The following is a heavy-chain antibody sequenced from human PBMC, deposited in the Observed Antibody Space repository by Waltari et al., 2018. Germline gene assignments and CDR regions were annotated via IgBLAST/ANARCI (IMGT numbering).Heavy chain of an antibody. CDR2: VNPTSGGT. V-gene: IGHV1-2*02. Sequence: QVQLVQSGAEVKKPGASVKVSCKASGYTLTGYYMHWVRQAPGQGLEWMGWVNPTSGGTNYAQKVQGRVTMTMYTFISTAYMELSRLRSDDTAVYYCSRDDYGGNGDRDYWGQGTLVTVSS. CDR1: GYTLTGYY. D-gene: IGHD4-17*01. CDR3: SRDDYGGNGDRDY. J-gene: IGHJ4*02.